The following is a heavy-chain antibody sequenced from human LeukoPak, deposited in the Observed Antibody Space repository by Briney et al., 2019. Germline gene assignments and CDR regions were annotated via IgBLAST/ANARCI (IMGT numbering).Heavy chain of an antibody. J-gene: IGHJ5*02. CDR3: ARDGPKYCSNGVCYAPVDP. CDR1: GFTVSSYS. CDR2: ISSGSSYI. V-gene: IGHV3-21*01. Sequence: GGSLRLSCAASGFTVSSYSMNWVRQAPGKGLEWVSSISSGSSYIYYADSVQGRFTISRDNGKNPLYLQMNSLRAEDTAVYYCARDGPKYCSNGVCYAPVDPWGQGTLVTVSS. D-gene: IGHD2-8*01.